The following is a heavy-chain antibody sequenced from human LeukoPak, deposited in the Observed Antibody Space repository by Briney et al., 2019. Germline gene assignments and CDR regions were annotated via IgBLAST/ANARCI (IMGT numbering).Heavy chain of an antibody. CDR2: IDHSGST. CDR1: GYSISSGYY. CDR3: ARGPPDFYNSGSYYNGYNWFDS. D-gene: IGHD3-10*01. V-gene: IGHV4-38-2*02. Sequence: SETLSLTCTVSGYSISSGYYWGWIRQPPGKGLEWTGSIDHSGSTYYNPSLKSRVTISADTSKNQFSLTLTSVTAADTAVYYCARGPPDFYNSGSYYNGYNWFDSWGQGTLVTVSS. J-gene: IGHJ5*01.